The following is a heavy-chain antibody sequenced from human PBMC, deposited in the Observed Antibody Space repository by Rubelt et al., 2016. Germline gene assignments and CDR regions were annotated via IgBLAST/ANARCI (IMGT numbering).Heavy chain of an antibody. V-gene: IGHV1-18*01. CDR1: GYTFTSYG. Sequence: QVQLVQSGAEVNKPGASVKVSCKASGYTFTSYGISWVRQAPGQGLELLGWISAYNANKNYAQKCQGKVTMTTDTATSTAYMELRSLRSDDTAVYYCARDRTWLVPGLDAFDIWGQGTMVTVSS. CDR2: ISAYNANK. D-gene: IGHD6-19*01. CDR3: ARDRTWLVPGLDAFDI. J-gene: IGHJ3*02.